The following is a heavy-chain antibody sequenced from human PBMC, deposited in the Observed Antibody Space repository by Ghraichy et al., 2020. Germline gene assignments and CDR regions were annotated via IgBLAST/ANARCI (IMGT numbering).Heavy chain of an antibody. J-gene: IGHJ3*02. CDR2: ISSSSSYI. CDR1: GFTFSSYS. D-gene: IGHD2-21*02. CDR3: ARSCGDCHDAFDI. Sequence: GGSLRLSCAASGFTFSSYSMNWVRQAPGKGLEWVSSISSSSSYIYYADSVKGRFTISRDNAKNSLYLQMNSLRAEDTAVYYCARSCGDCHDAFDIWGQGTLVTVSS. V-gene: IGHV3-21*01.